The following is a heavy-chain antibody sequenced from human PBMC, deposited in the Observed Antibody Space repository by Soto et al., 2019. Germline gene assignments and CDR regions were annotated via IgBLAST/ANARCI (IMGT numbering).Heavy chain of an antibody. CDR3: AKGMYYYDSSGNGLDV. Sequence: PGGSLRLSCAASGFTFSSYGMHWVRQAPGKGLEWVAVISYDGSNKYYADSVKGRFTISRDNSKNTLYLQMNSLRAEDTAVYYCAKGMYYYDSSGNGLDVWGQGTTVTVSS. J-gene: IGHJ6*02. D-gene: IGHD3-22*01. V-gene: IGHV3-30*18. CDR1: GFTFSSYG. CDR2: ISYDGSNK.